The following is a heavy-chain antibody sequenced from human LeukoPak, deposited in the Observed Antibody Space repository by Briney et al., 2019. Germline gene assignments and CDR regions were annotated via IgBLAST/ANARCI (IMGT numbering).Heavy chain of an antibody. Sequence: PSETLSLTCTVSGDSLNSGSYYWGWIRQPPGKALEWFGSISHRGNTYYNPSLRSRVTISVDTSKNQLSLKLTSVTAADTAVYYCARMYEGKRPPDYWGQGTLVTVSS. J-gene: IGHJ4*02. CDR3: ARMYEGKRPPDY. D-gene: IGHD2-8*01. CDR1: GDSLNSGSYY. CDR2: ISHRGNT. V-gene: IGHV4-39*01.